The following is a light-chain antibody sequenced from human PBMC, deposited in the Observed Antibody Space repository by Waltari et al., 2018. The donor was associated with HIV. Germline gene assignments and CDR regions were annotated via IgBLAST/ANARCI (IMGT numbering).Light chain of an antibody. V-gene: IGLV2-23*01. CDR2: EGN. CDR3: SSYTSFSTVL. J-gene: IGLJ2*01. CDR1: SSDVGTYSL. Sequence: QSALTQPASVSGSPGQSITISCTGTSSDVGTYSLVSWYQHHPGKAPQLMIYEGNQRPYGVSKRFSGSKSVNTASLTISGLQAEDEADYYCSSYTSFSTVLFGGGTRLTGL.